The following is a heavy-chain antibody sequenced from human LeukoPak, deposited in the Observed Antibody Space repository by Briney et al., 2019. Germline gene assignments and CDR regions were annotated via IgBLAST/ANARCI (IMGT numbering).Heavy chain of an antibody. Sequence: GGSLRLSCAASGFTFSSYAMSWVRQAPGKGLERVSTISGGGGSTYYADSVKGRFTISRDNSKNTLFLQMNSLRAEDTAVYYCAKIPGVVDYWGQGTLVIVSS. CDR1: GFTFSSYA. J-gene: IGHJ4*02. D-gene: IGHD2-15*01. CDR2: ISGGGGST. CDR3: AKIPGVVDY. V-gene: IGHV3-23*01.